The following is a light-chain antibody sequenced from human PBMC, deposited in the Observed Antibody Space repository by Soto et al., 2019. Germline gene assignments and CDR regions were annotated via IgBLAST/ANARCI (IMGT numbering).Light chain of an antibody. CDR2: GAS. V-gene: IGKV3-15*01. CDR1: QSVSSN. J-gene: IGKJ4*01. Sequence: EIVMTQSPATLSVSPGERVTLSCRASQSVSSNLVWYQQKAGQAPRLLIHGASTRATGIPARFSGSGSGTEFALTISSLQSEDFAVYYCQQRSNPLTFGGGTKVDIK. CDR3: QQRSNPLT.